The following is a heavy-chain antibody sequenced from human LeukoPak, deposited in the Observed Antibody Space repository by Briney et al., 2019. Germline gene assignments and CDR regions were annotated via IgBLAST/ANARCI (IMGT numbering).Heavy chain of an antibody. CDR2: ISSSSSTI. CDR3: ARDLELRKSQKQYNWFDP. V-gene: IGHV3-48*04. CDR1: GFTFSSYS. J-gene: IGHJ5*02. Sequence: GGSLRLSCAASGFTFSSYSMNWVRQAQGKGMGWVSYISSSSSTIYYANSVKGRFTISRDNAKNSLYLQMNSLRAEDTAVYYCARDLELRKSQKQYNWFDPWGQGTLVTVSS. D-gene: IGHD1-7*01.